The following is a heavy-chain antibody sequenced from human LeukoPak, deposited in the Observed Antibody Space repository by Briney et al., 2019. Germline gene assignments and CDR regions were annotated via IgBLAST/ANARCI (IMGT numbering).Heavy chain of an antibody. V-gene: IGHV4-39*07. CDR2: IYYSGST. Sequence: PSETLSLTCTVSGGSISSNSYYWGWIRQPPGKGLEWIGSIYYSGSTHYNPSLKSRVTMSVDTSKNQFSLKLSSVTAADTAVYYCARDGVRFGEPYYYYYMDVWGKGTTVTVSS. CDR1: GGSISSNSYY. CDR3: ARDGVRFGEPYYYYYMDV. J-gene: IGHJ6*03. D-gene: IGHD3-10*01.